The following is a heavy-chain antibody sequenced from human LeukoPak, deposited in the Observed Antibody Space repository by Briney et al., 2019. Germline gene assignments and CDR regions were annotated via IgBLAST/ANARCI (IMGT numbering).Heavy chain of an antibody. CDR2: ISSSGSTI. CDR1: GFTFSSYV. J-gene: IGHJ4*02. CDR3: ARDPYYGDYVV. Sequence: GGSLRLFCAASGFTFSSYVMNWVRQAPGKGLEWVSYISSSGSTIYYADSVKGRFTISRDNAKNSLYLQMNSLRAEDTAVYYCARDPYYGDYVVWGQGTLVTVSS. V-gene: IGHV3-48*03. D-gene: IGHD4-17*01.